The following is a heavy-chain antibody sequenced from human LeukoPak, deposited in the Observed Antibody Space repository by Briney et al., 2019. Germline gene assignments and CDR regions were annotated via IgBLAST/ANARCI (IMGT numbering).Heavy chain of an antibody. D-gene: IGHD3-10*01. V-gene: IGHV3-74*01. Sequence: GGSLRLSCAASGFTFSSYWMHWVRQAPGKGLVWVSRINSDGSSTSYADSVKGRFTISRDNSKNTLYLQMSSLRVDDTAVYYCAKDRSVNYYGSGSYYKGPGRFYRGQGTLVTVSS. CDR2: INSDGSST. CDR3: AKDRSVNYYGSGSYYKGPGRFY. CDR1: GFTFSSYW. J-gene: IGHJ4*02.